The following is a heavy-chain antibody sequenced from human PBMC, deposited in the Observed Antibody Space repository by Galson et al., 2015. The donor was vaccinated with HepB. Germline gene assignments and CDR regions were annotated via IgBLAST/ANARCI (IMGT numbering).Heavy chain of an antibody. J-gene: IGHJ3*02. V-gene: IGHV3-66*01. CDR2: IYSGGST. Sequence: SLRLSCAASGFTVSSNYMSWVRQAPGKGLEWVSVIYSGGSTYYADSVKGRFTISRDNSKNTLYLQMNSLRAEDTAVYYCARRTVVPAAVVDAFDIWGQGTVVTVSS. D-gene: IGHD2-2*01. CDR3: ARRTVVPAAVVDAFDI. CDR1: GFTVSSNY.